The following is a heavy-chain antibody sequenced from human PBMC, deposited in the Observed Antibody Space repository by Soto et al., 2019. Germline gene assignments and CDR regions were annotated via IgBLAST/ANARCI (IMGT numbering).Heavy chain of an antibody. CDR3: ARYQPYSTGYYYVDQ. Sequence: QVQLVQSGAEVKKPGASVKVSCKTSGYNFTTYGVSWVRQAPGQGLEWMGWISGHNGHANYAQTFQGRVTMTTDTSTTTGDMELRSRRSDDTAVYYCARYQPYSTGYYYVDQWGQGTLAIVTS. CDR1: GYNFTTYG. CDR2: ISGHNGHA. J-gene: IGHJ4*02. D-gene: IGHD6-19*01. V-gene: IGHV1-18*01.